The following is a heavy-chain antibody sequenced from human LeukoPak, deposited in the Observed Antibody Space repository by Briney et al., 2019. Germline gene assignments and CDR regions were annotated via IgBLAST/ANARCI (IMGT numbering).Heavy chain of an antibody. D-gene: IGHD5-12*01. Sequence: TSSETLSLTCTVSGGSISSYYWSWIRQPPGKGLEWIGYIYYSGSTNYNPSLKSRVTISVDTSKNQFSLKLSSVTAADTAVYYCARIGIDIEAFDIWGQGTMVTVSS. CDR1: GGSISSYY. V-gene: IGHV4-59*01. CDR3: ARIGIDIEAFDI. J-gene: IGHJ3*02. CDR2: IYYSGST.